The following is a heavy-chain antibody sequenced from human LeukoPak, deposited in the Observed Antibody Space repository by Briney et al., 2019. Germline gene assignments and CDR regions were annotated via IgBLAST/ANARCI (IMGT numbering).Heavy chain of an antibody. Sequence: SVTVSCTASGGTFSSYAISWVRQAPGQGLESMGGIIPIFGTANYAQKFQGRVTISADESTSTAYMELSSLRSEDTAVYYCAKGIAVAGHFDYWGQGTVVTVSS. J-gene: IGHJ4*02. V-gene: IGHV1-69*13. CDR1: GGTFSSYA. CDR2: IIPIFGTA. D-gene: IGHD6-19*01. CDR3: AKGIAVAGHFDY.